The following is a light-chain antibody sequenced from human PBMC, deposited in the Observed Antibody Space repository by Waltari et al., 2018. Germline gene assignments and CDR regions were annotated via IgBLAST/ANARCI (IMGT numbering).Light chain of an antibody. CDR1: NNDVGSYHL. Sequence: ALTQPAPMSGSSGQPPPIFCTGTNNDVGSYHLVSWFQQHPGKAPKLLIYGVFQRPSGISNRFSASKSDNTASLTISNLQPEDEADYYCCSYAAFGTFVFGGGTRLTVL. CDR2: GVF. J-gene: IGLJ2*01. CDR3: CSYAAFGTFV. V-gene: IGLV2-23*02.